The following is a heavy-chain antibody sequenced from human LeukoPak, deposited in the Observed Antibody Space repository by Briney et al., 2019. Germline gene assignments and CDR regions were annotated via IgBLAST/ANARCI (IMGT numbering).Heavy chain of an antibody. CDR2: ISYDGSNK. Sequence: RPGGSLRLSCAASGFTFSSYGMHWVRQAPGKGLEWVAVISYDGSNKYYADSVKGRFTISRDNSKNSLYLQMNSLRAEDTAVYYCARDLRGVADYYYGMDVWGQGTTVTVSS. D-gene: IGHD2-15*01. J-gene: IGHJ6*02. CDR1: GFTFSSYG. V-gene: IGHV3-30*03. CDR3: ARDLRGVADYYYGMDV.